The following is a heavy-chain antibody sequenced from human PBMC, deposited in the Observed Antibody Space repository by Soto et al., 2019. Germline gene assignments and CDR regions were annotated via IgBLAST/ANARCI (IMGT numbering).Heavy chain of an antibody. J-gene: IGHJ5*02. V-gene: IGHV1-69*13. CDR2: IIPIFGTA. D-gene: IGHD3-10*01. CDR3: ARDKLYGSAPFDP. CDR1: GGTFSSYA. Sequence: GASVKVSCKASGGTFSSYAISWVRQAPGQGLEWMGGIIPIFGTANYAQKFQGRVTITADESTSTAYMELSSLRSEDTAVYYCARDKLYGSAPFDPWGQGTLVTVSS.